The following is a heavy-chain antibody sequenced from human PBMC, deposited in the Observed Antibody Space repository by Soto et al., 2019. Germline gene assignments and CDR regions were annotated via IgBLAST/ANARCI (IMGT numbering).Heavy chain of an antibody. CDR2: IWYDGSNK. D-gene: IGHD6-19*01. V-gene: IGHV3-33*01. Sequence: QVQLVESGGGVVQPGRSLRLSCAASGFTFSSYGMHRVRQAPGKGLEWVAVIWYDGSNKYYADSVKGRFTISRDNSKNTLYLQMNSLRAEDTAVYYCARAAYSSGWYAPGYWGQGTLFTVSS. J-gene: IGHJ4*02. CDR1: GFTFSSYG. CDR3: ARAAYSSGWYAPGY.